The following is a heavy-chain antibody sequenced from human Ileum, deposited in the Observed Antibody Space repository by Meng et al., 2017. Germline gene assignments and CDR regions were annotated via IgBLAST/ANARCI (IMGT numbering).Heavy chain of an antibody. CDR2: ISTTGSHM. D-gene: IGHD6-13*01. CDR1: GFTFSDYD. Sequence: GESLKISCAASGFTFSDYDMNWVRQAPGKGLEWVSSISTTGSHMYYADSVKGRFTISRDNAKKSLYLQMNSLRAEDTAMYYCVRDDGSQHGNWYRGGMIDWGQGTLVTVSS. CDR3: VRDDGSQHGNWYRGGMID. J-gene: IGHJ1*01. V-gene: IGHV3-21*01.